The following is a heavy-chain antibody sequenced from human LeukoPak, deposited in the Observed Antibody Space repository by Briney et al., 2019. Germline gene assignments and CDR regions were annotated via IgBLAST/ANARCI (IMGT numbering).Heavy chain of an antibody. CDR3: ARTRDFWSGYFDY. V-gene: IGHV4-30-2*01. CDR2: ILHSGSS. D-gene: IGHD3-3*01. Sequence: SETLFLTCVGSSVSITSDTYCWSWIRQPPGKGLEWIGYILHSGSSYYNACLKSRVTISIDTSKSQFSLKLSSVTAADTAVYYCARTRDFWSGYFDYWGQGALVTVSS. CDR1: SVSITSDTYC. J-gene: IGHJ4*02.